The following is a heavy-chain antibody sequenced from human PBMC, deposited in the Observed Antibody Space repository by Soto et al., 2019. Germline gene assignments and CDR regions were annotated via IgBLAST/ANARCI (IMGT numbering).Heavy chain of an antibody. D-gene: IGHD2-21*02. Sequence: QVQLVESGGGVVQPGRSLRLSCAASGFAFSNYGMHWVRQAPGNGLEWVAVIWYDGSNKYYADSVNGRFTISRDNSKNTLYVHMNSLRAEDTAVYYCARSGDHDYYYAMDVWGQGTTVTVSS. CDR2: IWYDGSNK. CDR3: ARSGDHDYYYAMDV. V-gene: IGHV3-33*01. J-gene: IGHJ6*02. CDR1: GFAFSNYG.